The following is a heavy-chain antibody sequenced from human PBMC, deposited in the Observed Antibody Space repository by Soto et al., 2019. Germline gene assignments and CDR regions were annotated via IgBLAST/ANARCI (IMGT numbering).Heavy chain of an antibody. V-gene: IGHV4-59*01. CDR3: ARQLTVVTGDAFDI. CDR1: GGSISSYY. J-gene: IGHJ3*02. D-gene: IGHD2-15*01. CDR2: IYYSGST. Sequence: QVQLQESGPGLVKPSETLSLTCTVSGGSISSYYWSWIRQPPGKGLEWIGYIYYSGSTNYNPSLKSRVPISVGTSKDPFPLKLRSVTAADTAVYYCARQLTVVTGDAFDIWGQGTMVTVSS.